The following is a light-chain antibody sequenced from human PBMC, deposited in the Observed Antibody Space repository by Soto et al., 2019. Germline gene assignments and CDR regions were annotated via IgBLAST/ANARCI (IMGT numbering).Light chain of an antibody. V-gene: IGKV3-20*01. CDR2: GAS. CDR1: QSISSSF. CDR3: QQYSSYSAYT. Sequence: DIVLTQSPGTLSLSPGQRATLSCRASQSISSSFLAWYQQKPGQAPRLLIYGASSRATGIPDRFSGSGSGTDFTLTISSLQPDDFATYYCQQYSSYSAYTFGQGTKVE. J-gene: IGKJ2*01.